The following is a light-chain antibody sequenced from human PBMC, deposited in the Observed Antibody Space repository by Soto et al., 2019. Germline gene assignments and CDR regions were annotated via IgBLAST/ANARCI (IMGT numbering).Light chain of an antibody. CDR3: LLYHGGALGV. Sequence: QTVVTRETSLTVSPGGTVTLTCASSTGAVTSGHYPNWVQQKPGQVPKSLIYSTSDKHSWTPARFSGSLLGGKAALTLSSVQPEDEAEYSCLLYHGGALGVFGGGTKLTVL. V-gene: IGLV7-43*01. CDR1: TGAVTSGHY. J-gene: IGLJ2*01. CDR2: STS.